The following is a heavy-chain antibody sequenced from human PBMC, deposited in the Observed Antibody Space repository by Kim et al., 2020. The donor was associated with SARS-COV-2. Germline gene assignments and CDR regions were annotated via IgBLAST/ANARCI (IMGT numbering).Heavy chain of an antibody. D-gene: IGHD3-22*01. CDR2: INAGNGNT. V-gene: IGHV1-3*01. Sequence: ASVKVSCKASGYTFTSYAMHWVRQAPGQRLEWMGWINAGNGNTKYSQKFQGRVTITRDTSASTAYMELSSLRSEDTAVYYCARDFSFYSGYPLYYFDYWGQGTLVTVSS. J-gene: IGHJ4*02. CDR3: ARDFSFYSGYPLYYFDY. CDR1: GYTFTSYA.